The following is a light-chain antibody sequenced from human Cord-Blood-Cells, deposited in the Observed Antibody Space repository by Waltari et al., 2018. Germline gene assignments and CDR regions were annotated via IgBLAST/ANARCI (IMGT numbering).Light chain of an antibody. CDR1: SGINVGTYR. CDR3: MSWHSSAWV. J-gene: IGLJ3*02. CDR2: YKSDSDK. V-gene: IGLV5-45*02. Sequence: QAVLTQPSSLSASPGASASLTCTLRSGINVGTYRIYWYQQKPGTPPQYLLRYKSDSDKQQGSGVPSRFSGSKDASANAVILLISGLQSEYEADYYCMSWHSSAWVFGGGTKLTVL.